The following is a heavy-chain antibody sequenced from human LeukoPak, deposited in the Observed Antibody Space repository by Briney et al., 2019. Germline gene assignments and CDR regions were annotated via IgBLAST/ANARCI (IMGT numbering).Heavy chain of an antibody. CDR2: IYYSGST. Sequence: SQTLSLTCTVSGGSISSGGYYWSWIRQHPGKGLEWIGYIYYSGSTYYNPSLKSRVTISVDTSKNQFSLKLSSVTAADTAVYYCARDGGGGSFNWFDPWGQGTLVTVSS. CDR3: ARDGGGGSFNWFDP. D-gene: IGHD2-15*01. J-gene: IGHJ5*02. CDR1: GGSISSGGYY. V-gene: IGHV4-31*03.